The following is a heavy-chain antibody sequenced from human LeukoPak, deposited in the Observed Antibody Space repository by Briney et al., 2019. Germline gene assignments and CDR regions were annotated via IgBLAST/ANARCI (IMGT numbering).Heavy chain of an antibody. CDR3: ARHPLTLRYCNPTYCRNCFDP. CDR2: INYRGST. J-gene: IGHJ5*02. CDR1: GGPITNDNYY. Sequence: SETLSLTCTVSGGPITNDNYYWGLIRQPPGKGLEWIGSINYRGSTNYKPSLKSRATISVDTSKNQFSLRLRSVTAADTAAYYFARHPLTLRYCNPTYCRNCFDPWGQGTLVTVSS. V-gene: IGHV4-39*01. D-gene: IGHD2/OR15-2a*01.